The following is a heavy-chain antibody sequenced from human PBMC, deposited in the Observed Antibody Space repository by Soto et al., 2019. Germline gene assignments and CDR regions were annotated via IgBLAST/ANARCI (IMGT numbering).Heavy chain of an antibody. Sequence: ASVKVSCKAYGYTFTGYYMHWVRQAPGQGLEWRGWINPNSGGTNYAQKFQGWVTMTRETSISTAYLELSRLRSDDTAVYYCALDQGLAARSRYYGMDVWGQGTTVIVSS. J-gene: IGHJ6*01. D-gene: IGHD6-6*01. CDR2: INPNSGGT. CDR1: GYTFTGYY. V-gene: IGHV1-2*04. CDR3: ALDQGLAARSRYYGMDV.